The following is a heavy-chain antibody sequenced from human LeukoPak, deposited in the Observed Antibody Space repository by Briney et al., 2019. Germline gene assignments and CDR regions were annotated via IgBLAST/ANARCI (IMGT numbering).Heavy chain of an antibody. J-gene: IGHJ4*02. D-gene: IGHD5-18*01. V-gene: IGHV4-38-2*02. Sequence: PSETLSLTCTVSGYSISSGYYGGWIRQPPGKGLEWIGSIYHSGSTYYNPSLKSRVTISVDTSKNQFSLKLSSVTAADTAVYYCARPPRDSYGFFDYWGQGTLVTVSS. CDR3: ARPPRDSYGFFDY. CDR2: IYHSGST. CDR1: GYSISSGYY.